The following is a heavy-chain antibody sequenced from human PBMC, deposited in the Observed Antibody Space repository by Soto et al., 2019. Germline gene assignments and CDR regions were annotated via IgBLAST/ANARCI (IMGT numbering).Heavy chain of an antibody. V-gene: IGHV3-21*04. CDR2: ISSSSTYI. Sequence: EVQVVESGGGLVKPGGSLRLSCAASGFTFSSHSMNWVRQAPGKGLEWVSTISSSSTYIYYADSVKGRFTISRDNAKNSLYLQINSLRAEDTAVYYCAKVTGYYMDHWGQGTLVTVSS. J-gene: IGHJ4*02. CDR1: GFTFSSHS. D-gene: IGHD3-9*01. CDR3: AKVTGYYMDH.